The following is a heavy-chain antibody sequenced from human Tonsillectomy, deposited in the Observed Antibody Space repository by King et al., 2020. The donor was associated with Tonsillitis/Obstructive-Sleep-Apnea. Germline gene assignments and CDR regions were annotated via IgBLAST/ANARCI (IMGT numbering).Heavy chain of an antibody. J-gene: IGHJ6*03. V-gene: IGHV4-34*01. Sequence: VQLQQWGAGLLKPSETLSLTCAVYGGSFSGYYWNWVRQPPGKELKWVGEINHSGSTNYNRSLKCRVTISVYRSENPFSLKLTSVGAADTASYYCARGAAATTPRYSYYMDVWGKGTTVTVSS. CDR2: INHSGST. CDR3: ARGAAATTPRYSYYMDV. D-gene: IGHD1-14*01. CDR1: GGSFSGYY.